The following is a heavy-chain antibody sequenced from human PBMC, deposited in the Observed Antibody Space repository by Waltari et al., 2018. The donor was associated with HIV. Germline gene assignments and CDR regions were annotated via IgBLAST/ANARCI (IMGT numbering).Heavy chain of an antibody. J-gene: IGHJ3*02. V-gene: IGHV3-30*18. CDR2: ISYDGNTK. Sequence: QVQLVAPGGGVVQTGRSLKLSCAASGFTLTTAAMHWVRQAPVKGLVCVALISYDGNTKQYGESMKGRITISRDNSNKTLYLQMNSLRPEDTAVYYCAKVATDWNELDPFDIWGQGTVVTVSS. D-gene: IGHD1-1*01. CDR3: AKVATDWNELDPFDI. CDR1: GFTLTTAA.